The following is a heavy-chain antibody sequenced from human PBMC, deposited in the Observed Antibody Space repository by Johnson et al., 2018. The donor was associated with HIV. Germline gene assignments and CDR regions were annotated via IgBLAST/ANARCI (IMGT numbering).Heavy chain of an antibody. Sequence: QVQLVESGGGLVQPGGSLRLSCAASGFTFTDYYMTWIRQAPGKGLEWVSHISTSGGGIYYADSVKGRFTISRDNARNSLYLQMTSLRAEDTAVYYCARVRYSSGWPIYAFDIWGQGTVVIVSS. CDR1: GFTFTDYY. D-gene: IGHD6-19*01. J-gene: IGHJ3*02. CDR2: ISTSGGGI. V-gene: IGHV3-11*04. CDR3: ARVRYSSGWPIYAFDI.